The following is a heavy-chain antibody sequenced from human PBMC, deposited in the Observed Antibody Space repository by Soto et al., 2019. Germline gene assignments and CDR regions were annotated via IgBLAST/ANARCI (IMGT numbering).Heavy chain of an antibody. Sequence: GGSLRLSCAASGFTFKESPMNWVRQAPGKGLEWVASISDTGASTWYAESVRGRLSISRDNSKNTLYLQMNSLRGADTALYYCAKGRCSACAWYFDNWGQGTLVTVSS. CDR1: GFTFKESP. J-gene: IGHJ4*02. V-gene: IGHV3-23*01. CDR3: AKGRCSACAWYFDN. CDR2: ISDTGAST. D-gene: IGHD6-25*01.